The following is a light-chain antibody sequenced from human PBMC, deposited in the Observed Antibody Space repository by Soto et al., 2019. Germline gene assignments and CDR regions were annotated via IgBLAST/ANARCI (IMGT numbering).Light chain of an antibody. CDR2: DAS. CDR3: QQYNNYPLT. Sequence: DIQMTQSPSTLSASVGDRVTITCRASQSISSWLAWYQQKPGKAPKLLIYDASTLESGVPSRFSGSGSGTEFTLTISSLQPDDFATYYCQQYNNYPLTFGPGTKVDFK. J-gene: IGKJ3*01. CDR1: QSISSW. V-gene: IGKV1-5*01.